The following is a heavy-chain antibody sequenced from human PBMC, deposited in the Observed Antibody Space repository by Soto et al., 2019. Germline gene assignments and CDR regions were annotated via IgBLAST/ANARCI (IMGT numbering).Heavy chain of an antibody. Sequence: GGSLRLSCAASGFTFSDYYMSWIRQAPGKGLEWVSYISSSSSYTDYAAPVKGRFTISRDDSKNTLYLQMNSLKTEDTAVYYCTTSGPTGTMERPYYYYYGMDVWGQGTTVTVSS. CDR1: GFTFSDYY. V-gene: IGHV3-11*03. CDR2: ISSSSSYT. D-gene: IGHD1-7*01. J-gene: IGHJ6*02. CDR3: TTSGPTGTMERPYYYYYGMDV.